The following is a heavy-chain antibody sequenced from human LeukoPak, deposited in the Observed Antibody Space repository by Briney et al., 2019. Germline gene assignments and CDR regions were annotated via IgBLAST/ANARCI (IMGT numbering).Heavy chain of an antibody. CDR3: ARLVVPAAIHYYGMDV. J-gene: IGHJ6*02. Sequence: GGSLRLSCEASGFTFSTYWMGWVRQAPGKGLEWVASIKLDGSEKYYVDSVKGRFTISRDNAMNSLYLQMNSLRAEDTAVYYCARLVVPAAIHYYGMDVWGQGTTVTVSS. CDR2: IKLDGSEK. D-gene: IGHD2-2*01. V-gene: IGHV3-7*05. CDR1: GFTFSTYW.